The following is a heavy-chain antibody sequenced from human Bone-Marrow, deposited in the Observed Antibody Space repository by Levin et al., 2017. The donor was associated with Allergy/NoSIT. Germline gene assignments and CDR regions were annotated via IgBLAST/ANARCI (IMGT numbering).Heavy chain of an antibody. V-gene: IGHV3-49*03. CDR2: IRSKAYGGTT. Sequence: PGGSLRLSCTASGFTFGDYAMSWFRQAPGKGLEWVGFIRSKAYGGTTEYAASVKGRFTISRDDSKSIAYLQMNSLKTEDTAVYYCTREDHDGGGYYYYYGMDVWGQGTTVTVSS. J-gene: IGHJ6*02. CDR1: GFTFGDYA. D-gene: IGHD3-10*01. CDR3: TREDHDGGGYYYYYGMDV.